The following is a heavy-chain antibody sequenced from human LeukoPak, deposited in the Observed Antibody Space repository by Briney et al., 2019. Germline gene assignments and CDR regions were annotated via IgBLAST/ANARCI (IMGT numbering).Heavy chain of an antibody. V-gene: IGHV3-30*02. CDR2: IRYDGSNK. CDR1: GFTFSSYA. J-gene: IGHJ4*02. CDR3: ANDYGDYREASTIDY. D-gene: IGHD4-17*01. Sequence: PGRSLRLSCAASGFTFSSYAMHWVRQAPGKGLEWVAFIRYDGSNKYYADSVKGRFTISRDNSKNTLYLQMNSLRAEDTAVYYCANDYGDYREASTIDYWGQGTLVTVSS.